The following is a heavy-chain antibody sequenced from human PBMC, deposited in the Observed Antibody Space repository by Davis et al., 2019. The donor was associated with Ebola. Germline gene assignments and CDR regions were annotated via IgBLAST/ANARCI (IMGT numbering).Heavy chain of an antibody. Sequence: SETLSLTCTVSGGSISSYYWSWIRQPPGKGLEWIGYIYYSGSTNYNPSLKSRVTISVDTSKNQFSLKLSSVTAADTAVYCCASGANWDRRYYYYGMDVWGQGTTVTVSS. CDR2: IYYSGST. J-gene: IGHJ6*02. CDR3: ASGANWDRRYYYYGMDV. D-gene: IGHD7-27*01. CDR1: GGSISSYY. V-gene: IGHV4-59*12.